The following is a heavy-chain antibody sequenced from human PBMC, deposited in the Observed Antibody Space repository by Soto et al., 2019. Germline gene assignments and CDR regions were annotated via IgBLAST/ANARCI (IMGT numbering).Heavy chain of an antibody. CDR3: ARDSIVVPAAIARNWFDP. D-gene: IGHD2-2*01. CDR2: ISSSSSYI. V-gene: IGHV3-21*01. J-gene: IGHJ5*02. Sequence: GGSLRLSCAASGFTFSSYSMNWVRQAPGKGLEWVSSISSSSSYIYYADSVKGRFTISRDNAKNSLYLQMNSLRAEDTAVYYCARDSIVVPAAIARNWFDPWGQGTLVTVSS. CDR1: GFTFSSYS.